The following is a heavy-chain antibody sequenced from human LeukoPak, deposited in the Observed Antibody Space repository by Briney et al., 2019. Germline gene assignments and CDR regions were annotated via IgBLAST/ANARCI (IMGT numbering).Heavy chain of an antibody. CDR2: IYTSGST. CDR3: ARGTVRIIFGFDY. V-gene: IGHV4-61*02. J-gene: IGHJ4*02. Sequence: PSETLSLTCTVSGGSISSGSYYWSWIRQPAGKGLEWIGRIYTSGSTNYNPSLKSRVTMSVDTSKNQFSLNLSSVTAADTAVYYCARGTVRIIFGFDYWGQGTLVTVSS. CDR1: GGSISSGSYY. D-gene: IGHD3-3*02.